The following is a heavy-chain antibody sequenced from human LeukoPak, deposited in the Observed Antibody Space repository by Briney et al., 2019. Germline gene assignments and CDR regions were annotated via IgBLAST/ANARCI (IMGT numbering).Heavy chain of an antibody. Sequence: SETLSLTCTVSGGSISSYYWSWIRQPPGKGLEWIGYIYYSGSTNYNPSLKGRVTMSVDTSKNQFSLRLSSVTAADTAVYYCARQQLLEYDAFDIWGQGTMVTVSS. CDR2: IYYSGST. J-gene: IGHJ3*02. V-gene: IGHV4-59*01. CDR3: ARQQLLEYDAFDI. CDR1: GGSISSYY. D-gene: IGHD6-19*01.